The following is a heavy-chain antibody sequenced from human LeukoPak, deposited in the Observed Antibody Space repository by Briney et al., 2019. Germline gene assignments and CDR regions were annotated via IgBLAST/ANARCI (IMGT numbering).Heavy chain of an antibody. Sequence: GGSLRLSCAASGFAFRNYAMSWVRQAPGKGLEWISTITSRADSTYYPESVRGRFTISRDNSKNTLYVDLNSLRVEDTALYFCAKALNWGPTFEAFGLWGQGTPVTVSS. D-gene: IGHD7-27*01. CDR2: ITSRADST. J-gene: IGHJ3*01. CDR1: GFAFRNYA. CDR3: AKALNWGPTFEAFGL. V-gene: IGHV3-23*01.